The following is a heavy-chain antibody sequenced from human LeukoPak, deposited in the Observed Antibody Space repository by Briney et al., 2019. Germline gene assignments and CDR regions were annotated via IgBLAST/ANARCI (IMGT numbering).Heavy chain of an antibody. CDR2: ISSSSSYI. D-gene: IGHD3-10*01. Sequence: GGSLRLSCAASGITFSRYSMNWVRQAPGKGLEWVSSISSSSSYIYYADSVRGRFTISRDNAKSSLYLQMNSLRAEDTAVYYCARSELGYNYYYMDVWGKGTTVTISS. J-gene: IGHJ6*03. CDR1: GITFSRYS. V-gene: IGHV3-21*01. CDR3: ARSELGYNYYYMDV.